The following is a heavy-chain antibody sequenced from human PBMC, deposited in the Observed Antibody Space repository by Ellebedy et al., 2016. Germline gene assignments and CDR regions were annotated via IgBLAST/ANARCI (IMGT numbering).Heavy chain of an antibody. Sequence: GESLKISXAASGFPFSSYWLSWVRQTPGKGLEWVANIKQDGSRKEYVDSVKGRFTISRDTAKSMQYLQMNSLRAEDTAVYYCAKSRHSAAYCGGACYYDDAFDMWGQGTTVTVST. CDR1: GFPFSSYW. V-gene: IGHV3-7*03. CDR2: IKQDGSRK. D-gene: IGHD2-21*02. J-gene: IGHJ3*02. CDR3: AKSRHSAAYCGGACYYDDAFDM.